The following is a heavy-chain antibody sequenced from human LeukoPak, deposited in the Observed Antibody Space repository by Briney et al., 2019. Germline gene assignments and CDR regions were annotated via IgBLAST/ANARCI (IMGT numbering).Heavy chain of an antibody. CDR1: GFTFSSYG. CDR3: ARDSGSYYLRLDFDY. Sequence: GGSLRLSCAASGFTFSSYGMHWVRQAPDKGLEWVAVIWYDGSNKYYADSVKGRFTISRDNSKNTLYLQMNSLRAEDTAVYYCARDSGSYYLRLDFDYWGQGTLVTVSS. V-gene: IGHV3-33*01. CDR2: IWYDGSNK. J-gene: IGHJ4*02. D-gene: IGHD1-26*01.